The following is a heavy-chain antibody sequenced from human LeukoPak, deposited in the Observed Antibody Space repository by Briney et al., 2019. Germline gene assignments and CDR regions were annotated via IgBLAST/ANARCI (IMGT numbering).Heavy chain of an antibody. CDR1: GYTFTGYY. CDR2: INPNSGGT. CDR3: ARGDVVVPAASGALANYYYGMDV. D-gene: IGHD2-2*01. J-gene: IGHJ6*02. V-gene: IGHV1-2*02. Sequence: ASVKVPCKASGYTFTGYYMHWVRQAPGQGLEWMGWINPNSGGTNYAQKFQGRVTMTRDTSISTAYMELSRLRSDDTAVYYCARGDVVVPAASGALANYYYGMDVWGQGTTVTVSS.